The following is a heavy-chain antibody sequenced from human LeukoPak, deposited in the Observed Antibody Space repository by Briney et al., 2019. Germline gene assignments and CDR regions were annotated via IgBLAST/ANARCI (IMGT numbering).Heavy chain of an antibody. CDR3: ARDTRAPSGYDYSWFDP. D-gene: IGHD5-12*01. V-gene: IGHV1-2*02. CDR2: INPNSGGT. J-gene: IGHJ5*02. CDR1: GYTFTGYY. Sequence: ASVKVSCKASGYTFTGYYMHWVRQAPGQGLEWMGWINPNSGGTNYAQKFQGRVTMTRDTSISTAYMELSRLRSDDTAVYYCARDTRAPSGYDYSWFDPWGQGTLVTVSS.